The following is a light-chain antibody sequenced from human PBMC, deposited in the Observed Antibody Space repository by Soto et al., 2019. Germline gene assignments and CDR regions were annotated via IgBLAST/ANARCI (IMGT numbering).Light chain of an antibody. J-gene: IGLJ3*02. CDR2: EGT. CDR3: CSHAGTYTLV. CDR1: STDVGNSKF. V-gene: IGLV2-23*01. Sequence: QSVLTQPASVSGSPGQSLTISCTGSSTDVGNSKFVSWYQLHPAQATNLMIYEGTQRPSGTSNRFAGSSSGNAASLTISGLQTEDEADYYCCSHAGTYTLVFGGGTKLTVL.